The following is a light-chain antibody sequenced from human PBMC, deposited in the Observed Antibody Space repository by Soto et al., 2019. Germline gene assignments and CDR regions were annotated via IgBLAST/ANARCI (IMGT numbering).Light chain of an antibody. CDR2: SAS. CDR3: QQCYSNLPFT. Sequence: DIQVTQSPSSLSASVGDRVTLSCRASRIINTYLNWYQQKPGQAPTLLIYSASILQSGVPSRFSGSGSGSDFFLTISSLQPEDFAVYYCQQCYSNLPFTGGPGTRVDI. CDR1: RIINTY. V-gene: IGKV1-39*01. J-gene: IGKJ3*01.